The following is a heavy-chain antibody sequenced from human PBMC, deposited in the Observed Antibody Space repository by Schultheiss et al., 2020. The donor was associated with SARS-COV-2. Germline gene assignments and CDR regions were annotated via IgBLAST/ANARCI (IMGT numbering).Heavy chain of an antibody. CDR1: GGSISSSN. Sequence: ETLSLTCAVSGGSISSSNWWSWVRQPPGKGLECVSGISGTHGTTYYADSVKGRFTISRDNAKNSLYLQMNSLRAEDTAVYYCAREGGSSVFDYWGQGTLVTVSS. J-gene: IGHJ4*02. CDR2: ISGTHGTT. D-gene: IGHD3-16*01. CDR3: AREGGSSVFDY. V-gene: IGHV3-21*01.